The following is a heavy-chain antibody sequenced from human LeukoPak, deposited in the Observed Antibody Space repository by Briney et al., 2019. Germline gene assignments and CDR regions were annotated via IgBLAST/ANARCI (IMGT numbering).Heavy chain of an antibody. D-gene: IGHD3-10*01. Sequence: PGGSLRLSCAASGFTFSSYSMNWVRQAPGKGLEWVSSISSSSSYIYYADSVKGRFTISRDNAKNSLYLQMNSLRAEDTAVYYCASDKLLWFGEDYYMDVWGKGTTATVSS. V-gene: IGHV3-21*01. J-gene: IGHJ6*03. CDR2: ISSSSSYI. CDR3: ASDKLLWFGEDYYMDV. CDR1: GFTFSSYS.